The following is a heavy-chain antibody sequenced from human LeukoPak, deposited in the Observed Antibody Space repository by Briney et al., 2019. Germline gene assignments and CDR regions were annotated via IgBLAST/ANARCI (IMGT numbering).Heavy chain of an antibody. V-gene: IGHV3-23*01. Sequence: PRGTLRLSSAASGFTFSSYGMSWVRQAPGKGLEWVSAISGSGGSTYYADSVKGRFTISRDNSKNTLYLQMNSLRAEDTAVYYCARGDMTTGDAFDIWGQGTMVTVSS. D-gene: IGHD4-17*01. J-gene: IGHJ3*02. CDR2: ISGSGGST. CDR1: GFTFSSYG. CDR3: ARGDMTTGDAFDI.